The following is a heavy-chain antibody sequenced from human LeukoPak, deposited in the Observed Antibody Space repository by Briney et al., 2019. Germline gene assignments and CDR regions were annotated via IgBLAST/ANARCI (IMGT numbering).Heavy chain of an antibody. CDR2: INHSGST. V-gene: IGHV4-34*01. J-gene: IGHJ5*02. CDR1: GGSFSGYY. Sequence: PSETLSLTCAVYGGSFSGYYWSWIRHPPGKGLEWIGEINHSGSTNYNPSLKSRVTISVDTSKNQFSLKLSSVTAADTAVYYCARKGGRYYGSGSYSSNWFDPWGQGTLVTVSS. CDR3: ARKGGRYYGSGSYSSNWFDP. D-gene: IGHD3-10*01.